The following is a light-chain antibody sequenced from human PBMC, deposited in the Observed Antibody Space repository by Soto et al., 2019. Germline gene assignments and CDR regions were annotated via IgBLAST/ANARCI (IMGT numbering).Light chain of an antibody. Sequence: EIVLTQSPATLSLSPWERATLSCRASQSVRSYLAWYQKKPGQAPRLLIYDASNRATGIPARFSGSGSGTDFTLTINSLEPEDFAVYYCQQRSNWLFGQGTKLEIK. J-gene: IGKJ2*01. CDR1: QSVRSY. CDR3: QQRSNWL. CDR2: DAS. V-gene: IGKV3-11*01.